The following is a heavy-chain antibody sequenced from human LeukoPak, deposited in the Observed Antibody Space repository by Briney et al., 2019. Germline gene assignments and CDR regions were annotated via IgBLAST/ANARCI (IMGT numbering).Heavy chain of an antibody. V-gene: IGHV4-4*07. CDR3: ARANYYDNSGYSRGAFDI. CDR1: GGSISSYY. D-gene: IGHD3-22*01. CDR2: IYTSGST. J-gene: IGHJ3*02. Sequence: ASETLSLTCTVSGGSISSYYWSWIRQPAGKGLEWIGRIYTSGSTNYNPSLKSRVTISVDTSKNQFSLKLTSVTAADTALYYCARANYYDNSGYSRGAFDIWGPGTMVTVSS.